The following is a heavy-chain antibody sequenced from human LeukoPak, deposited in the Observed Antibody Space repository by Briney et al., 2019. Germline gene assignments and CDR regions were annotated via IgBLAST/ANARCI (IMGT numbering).Heavy chain of an antibody. Sequence: ASVKVSCKASGYTFTTYDINWVRQATGQGLEWMGWMNPNSGNTGYAQKFHGRVIFTRNPSINTAYMELSSLRSDDTAVYYCARDKQLDWAHYYYYYMDVWGKGTTVTVSS. J-gene: IGHJ6*03. V-gene: IGHV1-8*01. CDR1: GYTFTTYD. CDR3: ARDKQLDWAHYYYYYMDV. CDR2: MNPNSGNT. D-gene: IGHD3-3*01.